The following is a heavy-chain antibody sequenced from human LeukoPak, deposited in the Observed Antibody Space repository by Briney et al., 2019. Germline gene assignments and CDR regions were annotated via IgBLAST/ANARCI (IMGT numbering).Heavy chain of an antibody. CDR1: GFTVSSNY. J-gene: IGHJ6*02. Sequence: GGSLRLSCAASGFTVSSNYMNWVRQAPGKGLEWVSVIYGGDATYYADAVKGRFTISRDSAQNTLYLQMNSLRTEDTAVYYCARDIASAFYYGLDLWGQGTTVTVSS. CDR2: IYGGDAT. V-gene: IGHV3-53*01. CDR3: ARDIASAFYYGLDL. D-gene: IGHD6-13*01.